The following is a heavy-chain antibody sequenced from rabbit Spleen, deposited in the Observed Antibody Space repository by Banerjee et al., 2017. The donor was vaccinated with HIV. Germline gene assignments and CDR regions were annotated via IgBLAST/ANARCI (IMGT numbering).Heavy chain of an antibody. D-gene: IGHD4-1*01. CDR1: GFSFSSSYY. Sequence: QEQLKESGGDLVKPEGSLTLTCTASGFSFSSSYYMCWVRQAPGKGLEWIACVYTGTSLDTYHASWAKGRFTVSKTSSTTVTLQMTSLTAADTATYFCARHPYHSGWAYYFDLWGPGTLVTVS. CDR3: ARHPYHSGWAYYFDL. V-gene: IGHV1S45*01. J-gene: IGHJ4*01. CDR2: VYTGTSLDT.